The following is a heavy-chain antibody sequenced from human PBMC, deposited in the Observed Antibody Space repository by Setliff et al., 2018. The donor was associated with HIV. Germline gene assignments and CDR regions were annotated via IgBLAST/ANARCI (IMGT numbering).Heavy chain of an antibody. D-gene: IGHD2-2*01. CDR2: IYTSGST. V-gene: IGHV4-4*07. CDR1: GGSISSYY. Sequence: SETLSLTCTVSGGSISSYYWSWIRQPAGTGLEWIGRIYTSGSTNYNPSLKSRVTMSVDTSKNQFSLKLSSVTAADTAVYYCARTYLYSYYDYMDVWGKGTTVTVSS. J-gene: IGHJ6*03. CDR3: ARTYLYSYYDYMDV.